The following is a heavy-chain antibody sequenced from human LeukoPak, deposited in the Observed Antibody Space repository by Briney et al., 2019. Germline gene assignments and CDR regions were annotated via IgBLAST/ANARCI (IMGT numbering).Heavy chain of an antibody. Sequence: GGSLRLSCAASGFTFSSYAMSWVRQAPGKGLEWVSAISGSGGSTYYADSVKGRFTISRDNSKNTLYLQMNSLRAEDTAVYYCARDGDRYCSSTSCYSSAFDIWGQGTMVTVSS. D-gene: IGHD2-2*01. CDR2: ISGSGGST. CDR1: GFTFSSYA. CDR3: ARDGDRYCSSTSCYSSAFDI. V-gene: IGHV3-23*01. J-gene: IGHJ3*02.